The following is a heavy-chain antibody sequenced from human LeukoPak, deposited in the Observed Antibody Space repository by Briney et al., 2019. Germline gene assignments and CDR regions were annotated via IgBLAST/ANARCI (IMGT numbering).Heavy chain of an antibody. V-gene: IGHV4-34*01. Sequence: SETLSLTCAVYGGSFSGYYWSWIRQPPGKGLEWIGYIYYSGSTYYNPSLKSRVTISVDTSKNQFSLKLSSVTAADTAVYYCARGGYYYDSSGSGDFDLWGRGTLVTVSS. CDR3: ARGGYYYDSSGSGDFDL. D-gene: IGHD3-22*01. CDR2: IYYSGST. J-gene: IGHJ2*01. CDR1: GGSFSGYY.